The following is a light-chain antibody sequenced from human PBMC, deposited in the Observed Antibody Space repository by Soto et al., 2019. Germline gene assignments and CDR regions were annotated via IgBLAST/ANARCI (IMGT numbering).Light chain of an antibody. Sequence: EIVMTQSPATLSVSPGERATLSCRASQSVSSNLAWYQQKPGQAPRLLIYGASTRATGIPARFSGSGSGADFTLTIISLEPEDFAVYYCQQRSNWPFIFGQGTRLEI. CDR2: GAS. CDR1: QSVSSN. V-gene: IGKV3-15*01. J-gene: IGKJ5*01. CDR3: QQRSNWPFI.